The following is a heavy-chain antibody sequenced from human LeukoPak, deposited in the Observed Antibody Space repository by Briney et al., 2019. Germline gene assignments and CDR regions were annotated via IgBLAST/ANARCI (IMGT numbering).Heavy chain of an antibody. CDR1: GYTFTSYG. J-gene: IGHJ6*02. Sequence: ASVKVSCKASGYTFTSYGISWVRQAPGQGLEWMGWISAYNGNTNYAQKLQGRVTMTTDTSTSTAYMEPRSLRSDDTAVYYCARGYCSSTSCFSLMDVWGQGTTVTVSS. CDR3: ARGYCSSTSCFSLMDV. CDR2: ISAYNGNT. V-gene: IGHV1-18*01. D-gene: IGHD2-2*01.